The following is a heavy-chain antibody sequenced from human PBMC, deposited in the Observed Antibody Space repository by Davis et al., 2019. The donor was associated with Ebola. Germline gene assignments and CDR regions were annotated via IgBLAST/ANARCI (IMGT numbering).Heavy chain of an antibody. CDR1: GFTFSSYG. D-gene: IGHD2-15*01. Sequence: GGSLRLSCAASGFTFSSYGMHWVRQAPGKGLEWVAVIWYDGSNKYYADSVKGRFTISRDNSKNTLYLQMNSLRAEGTAVYYCARDLHHIVVVWNAFDIWGQGTMVTVSS. CDR2: IWYDGSNK. V-gene: IGHV3-33*01. CDR3: ARDLHHIVVVWNAFDI. J-gene: IGHJ3*02.